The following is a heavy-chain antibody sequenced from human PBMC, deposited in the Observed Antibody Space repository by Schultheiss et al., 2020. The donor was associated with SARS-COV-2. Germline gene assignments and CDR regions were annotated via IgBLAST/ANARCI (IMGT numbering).Heavy chain of an antibody. CDR3: ARGGPSITIFGVAKAHYGMDV. D-gene: IGHD3-3*01. Sequence: SETLSLTCTVSGGSISSYYWSWIRQPPGKGLEWIGYIYYSGSTNYNPSLKSRVTISVDTSKNQFSLKLSSVTAADTAVYYCARGGPSITIFGVAKAHYGMDVWGQGTTVTVSS. J-gene: IGHJ6*02. V-gene: IGHV4-59*08. CDR1: GGSISSYY. CDR2: IYYSGST.